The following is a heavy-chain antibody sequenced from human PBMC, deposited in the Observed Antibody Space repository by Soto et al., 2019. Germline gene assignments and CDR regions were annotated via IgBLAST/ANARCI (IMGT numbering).Heavy chain of an antibody. CDR2: IIPIFGTA. D-gene: IGHD6-13*01. CDR3: ARVGAGYSSSWYVGGYYYYYYGMDV. V-gene: IGHV1-69*01. Sequence: QVQLVQSGAEVKKPGSSVKVSCKASGGTFSSYAISWVRQAPGQGLEWMGGIIPIFGTAKYAQKFQGRVTITADESTSTAYMVLSSLRSEDTGVYYCARVGAGYSSSWYVGGYYYYYYGMDVWGQGTTVTVSS. J-gene: IGHJ6*02. CDR1: GGTFSSYA.